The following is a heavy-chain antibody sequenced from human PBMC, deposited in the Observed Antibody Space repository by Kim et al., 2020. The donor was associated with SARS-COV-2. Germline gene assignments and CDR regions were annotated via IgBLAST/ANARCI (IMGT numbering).Heavy chain of an antibody. D-gene: IGHD5-12*01. CDR1: GYTFTSYA. CDR3: ARDRFIVATIGNYYYGMDV. Sequence: ASVKVSCKASGYTFTSYAMHWVRQAPGQRLEWMGWINAGNGNTKYSQKFQGRVTITRDTSASTAYMELSSLRSEDTAVYYCARDRFIVATIGNYYYGMDVWGQGTTVTVSS. J-gene: IGHJ6*02. V-gene: IGHV1-3*01. CDR2: INAGNGNT.